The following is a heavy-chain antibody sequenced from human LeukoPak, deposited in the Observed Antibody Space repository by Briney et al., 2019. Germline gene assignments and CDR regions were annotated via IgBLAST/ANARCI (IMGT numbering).Heavy chain of an antibody. D-gene: IGHD6-6*01. CDR3: AREHSSSSGKVFDY. CDR2: INPNSGGT. V-gene: IGHV1-2*02. Sequence: GASVKVSCKASGYTFPGYYMHWVRQAPGQGLEWMGWINPNSGGTSYAQKFQGRVTMTRDTSISTAYMELSRLRSDDTAVYYCAREHSSSSGKVFDYWGQGTLVTVSS. J-gene: IGHJ4*02. CDR1: GYTFPGYY.